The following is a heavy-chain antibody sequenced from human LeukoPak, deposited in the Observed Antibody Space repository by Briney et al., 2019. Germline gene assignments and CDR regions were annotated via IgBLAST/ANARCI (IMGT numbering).Heavy chain of an antibody. J-gene: IGHJ3*01. CDR1: GGSIGGHY. V-gene: IGHV4-4*09. D-gene: IGHD2-15*01. CDR3: ARSEEGRFYDSAGYCEPFDR. Sequence: PSETLSLTCSVSGGSIGGHYWNWIRQAPGKGLEWIGDIFTSGSPNYSPSLKSRVTFSRDTARSQIYLRMTSVTAADTAIYYCARSEEGRFYDSAGYCEPFDRWGQGIMVIVSS. CDR2: IFTSGSP.